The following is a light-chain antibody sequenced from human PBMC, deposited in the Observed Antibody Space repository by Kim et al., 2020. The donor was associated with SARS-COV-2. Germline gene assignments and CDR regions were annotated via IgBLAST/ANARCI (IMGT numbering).Light chain of an antibody. J-gene: IGLJ3*02. CDR3: NSRDSSGNRWV. CDR2: DKN. CDR1: SLRHYY. V-gene: IGLV3-19*01. Sequence: ALGETVRSTCQGDSLRHYYATWYQQKPGQAPVIIFYDKNRRPSGIPDRFSGSSSGNTASLAITGAQAEDEADYYCNSRDSSGNRWVFGGGTQLTVL.